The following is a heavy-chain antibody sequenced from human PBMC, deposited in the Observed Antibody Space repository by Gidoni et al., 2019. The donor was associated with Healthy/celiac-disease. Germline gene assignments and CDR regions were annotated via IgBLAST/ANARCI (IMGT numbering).Heavy chain of an antibody. CDR2: ISYDGSNK. V-gene: IGHV3-30*18. J-gene: IGHJ6*02. D-gene: IGHD6-19*01. Sequence: QVQLVESGGGVVQPGRSLRLSCAASGFTFSSYGMHWVRQAPGKGLEWVAVISYDGSNKYYADSVKGRFTISRDNSKNTLYLQMNSLRAEDTAVYYCAKDVYSSGWNYYYGMDVWGQGTTVTVSS. CDR3: AKDVYSSGWNYYYGMDV. CDR1: GFTFSSYG.